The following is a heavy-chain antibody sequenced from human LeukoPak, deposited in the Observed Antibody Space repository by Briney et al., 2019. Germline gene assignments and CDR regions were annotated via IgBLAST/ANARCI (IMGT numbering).Heavy chain of an antibody. D-gene: IGHD3-10*01. CDR3: ARDVPRRYYYGSGSYYD. V-gene: IGHV4-4*02. CDR1: SGSISSSNW. Sequence: SGTLSLTCAVPSGSISSSNWWSWVRQPPGKGLEWIGEIYHSGSTNYNPSLKSRVTISVDKSKNQFSLKLSSVTAADTAVYYCARDVPRRYYYGSGSYYDWGQGTLVTVSS. CDR2: IYHSGST. J-gene: IGHJ4*02.